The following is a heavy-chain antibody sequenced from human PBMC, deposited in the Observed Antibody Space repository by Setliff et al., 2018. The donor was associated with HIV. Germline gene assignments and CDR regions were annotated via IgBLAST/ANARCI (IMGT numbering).Heavy chain of an antibody. CDR3: ARGQTTAEY. D-gene: IGHD4-17*01. V-gene: IGHV3-7*01. J-gene: IGHJ4*02. Sequence: LTCTVSGGSISPYYWSWIRQPPGKGLEWVGNIKQDGSEKSYVGSVKGRFTISRDNAKNSLYLQMSSLRAEDTAVYYCARGQTTAEYWGQGTLVTVSS. CDR2: IKQDGSEK. CDR1: GGSISPYY.